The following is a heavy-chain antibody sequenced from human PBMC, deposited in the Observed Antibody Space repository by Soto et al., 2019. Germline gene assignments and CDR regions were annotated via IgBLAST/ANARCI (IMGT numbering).Heavy chain of an antibody. V-gene: IGHV4-31*03. J-gene: IGHJ6*02. CDR1: GGSISSGGYY. D-gene: IGHD3-3*01. CDR3: ARDVIFGVVTARYYYGMDV. CDR2: IYYSGST. Sequence: PSETLSLTCTVSGGSISSGGYYWSWIRQHPGKGLEWIGYIYYSGSTYYNPSLKSRVTISVDTSKNQFSLKLSSVTAADTAVYYCARDVIFGVVTARYYYGMDVWGQGTTVTVS.